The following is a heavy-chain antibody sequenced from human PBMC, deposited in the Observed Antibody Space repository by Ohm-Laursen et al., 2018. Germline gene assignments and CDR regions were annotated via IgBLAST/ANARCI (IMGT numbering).Heavy chain of an antibody. CDR3: ARGGTGSYSFYFDS. CDR1: GGSISSGGYY. V-gene: IGHV4-31*01. J-gene: IGHJ4*02. D-gene: IGHD1-26*01. Sequence: TLSLTCTVSGGSISSGGYYWNWLRQPPGKGLEWIGYIYYSGSTYYNPSLESLVTISVDTSKNQFSLKLSSVTAADTAVYYCARGGTGSYSFYFDSWGQGTLVIVSS. CDR2: IYYSGST.